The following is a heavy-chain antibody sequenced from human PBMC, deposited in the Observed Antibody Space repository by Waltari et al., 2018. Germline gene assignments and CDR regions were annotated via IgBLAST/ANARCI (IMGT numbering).Heavy chain of an antibody. J-gene: IGHJ4*02. V-gene: IGHV4-34*01. CDR2: IHHSGST. Sequence: QVQLQQWGAGLLKPSETLSLTCAVYGGSFSGYYWSWIRQPPGKGLEWIGEIHHSGSTNYTPSLKSRVTISVDTSKNQFSLKLSSVTAADTAVYYCAQGPRSYYFDYWGQGTLVTVSS. CDR1: GGSFSGYY. CDR3: AQGPRSYYFDY.